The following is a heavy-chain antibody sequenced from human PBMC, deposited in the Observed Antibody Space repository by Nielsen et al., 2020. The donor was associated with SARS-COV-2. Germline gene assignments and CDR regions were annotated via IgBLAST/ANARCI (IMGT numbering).Heavy chain of an antibody. Sequence: GGSLRLSCAASGFTFSGSAMHWVRQASGKGLEWVGRIRSKANSYATAYAASVKGRFTISRDDSKNTAYLQMNSLKTEDTAVYYCAKGDGRRPFFDYWGQGTLVTVSS. J-gene: IGHJ4*02. CDR3: AKGDGRRPFFDY. V-gene: IGHV3-73*01. D-gene: IGHD3-16*01. CDR2: IRSKANSYAT. CDR1: GFTFSGSA.